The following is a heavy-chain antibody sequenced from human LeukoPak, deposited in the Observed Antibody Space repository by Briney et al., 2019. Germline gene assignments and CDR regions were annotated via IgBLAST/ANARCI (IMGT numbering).Heavy chain of an antibody. CDR1: GSTFRSYG. Sequence: SGGSLRLSCAVSGSTFRSYGMLWVREAPGKGLECVAVISFDGSNENYADSVRGRFTIARDNSKNTLYLQMNSLRAEDTAVYYCAKDDSSSWLFDYWGQGTLVTVSS. D-gene: IGHD6-13*01. J-gene: IGHJ4*02. V-gene: IGHV3-30*18. CDR3: AKDDSSSWLFDY. CDR2: ISFDGSNE.